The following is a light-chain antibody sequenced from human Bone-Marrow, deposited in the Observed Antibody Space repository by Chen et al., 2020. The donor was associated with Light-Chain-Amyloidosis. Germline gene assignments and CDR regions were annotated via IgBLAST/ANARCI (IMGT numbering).Light chain of an antibody. J-gene: IGKJ5*01. Sequence: IVLTQSPATLSLSPGERATLSCRASQSVGSDLAWYQHTPGQAPRLLIFDAYYRATGIPARFSGSGSGTDFTLTISSLEPEDFAVYYCQQRSNWPPRFTFGQGTRLEIK. CDR2: DAY. CDR3: QQRSNWPPRFT. CDR1: QSVGSD. V-gene: IGKV3-11*01.